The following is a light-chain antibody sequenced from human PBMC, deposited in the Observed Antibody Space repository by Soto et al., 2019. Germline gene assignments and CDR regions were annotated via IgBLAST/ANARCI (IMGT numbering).Light chain of an antibody. Sequence: QSVLAQPAPVSGSPGQSITISCTGTSGDIGGYDYVSWYQQHPGKAPKLMIYDVSNRPSGVSNRFSGSKSGTTASLTISGLQAEDEADYYCSSYTSSNTYGFGTGTKVTVL. CDR1: SGDIGGYDY. CDR2: DVS. J-gene: IGLJ1*01. CDR3: SSYTSSNTYG. V-gene: IGLV2-14*03.